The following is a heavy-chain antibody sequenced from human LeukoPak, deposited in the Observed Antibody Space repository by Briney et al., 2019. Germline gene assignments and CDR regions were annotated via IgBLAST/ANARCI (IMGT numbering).Heavy chain of an antibody. J-gene: IGHJ6*02. CDR1: GYSFTSCY. Sequence: VASVKVSCKASGYSFTSCYMHWVRQAPGQGLEWMGGIIPIFGTANYAQKFQGRVTITADESTSTAYMELSSLRSEDTAVYYCARAGSALWFGEFLYYYYGMDVWGQGTTVTVSS. V-gene: IGHV1-69*13. CDR2: IIPIFGTA. CDR3: ARAGSALWFGEFLYYYYGMDV. D-gene: IGHD3-10*01.